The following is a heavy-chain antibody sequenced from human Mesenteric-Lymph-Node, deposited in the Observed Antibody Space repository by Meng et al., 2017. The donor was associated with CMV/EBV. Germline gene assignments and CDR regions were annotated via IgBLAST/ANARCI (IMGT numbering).Heavy chain of an antibody. J-gene: IGHJ4*02. V-gene: IGHV1-2*06. CDR1: GYTFIDYY. Sequence: QEQLVQSGAEVKKPRASVRVYYNASGYTFIDYYINWVRQAPGQGLEWMGRINPKTGGRSYAQNFRGRVTMTRDTSINTAYMEVNRLNSDDTAMYYCARDRDTDWYSPFDYWGPGTPVTVSS. CDR2: INPKTGGR. D-gene: IGHD3-9*01. CDR3: ARDRDTDWYSPFDY.